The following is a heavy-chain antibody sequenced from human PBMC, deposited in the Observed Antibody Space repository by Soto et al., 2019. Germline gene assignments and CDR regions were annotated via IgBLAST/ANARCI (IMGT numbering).Heavy chain of an antibody. D-gene: IGHD3-10*01. CDR2: ISGTGGST. CDR1: GFTFSSYS. Sequence: PGGSLRLSCAASGFTFSSYSMSWVRQAPGKGLEWVSAISGTGGSTFYANSVKGRFTISRDNSNNTLYLQMNSLRADDTAVYYCAKRWFGELSPPDYWGQGALVTVSS. J-gene: IGHJ4*02. CDR3: AKRWFGELSPPDY. V-gene: IGHV3-23*01.